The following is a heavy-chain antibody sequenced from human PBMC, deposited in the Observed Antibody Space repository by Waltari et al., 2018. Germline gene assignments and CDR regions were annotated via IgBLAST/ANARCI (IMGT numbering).Heavy chain of an antibody. Sequence: QVQLVQSGAEVKKPGASVKVSCKASGYTFTGYYMHWVRQAPGQGLEWMGRINPNSGGTNYAQKFQGRVTMTRDTSISTAYMELSRLRSDDTAVYYCARDSPGSSSRGSFDYWGQGTLVTVSS. CDR3: ARDSPGSSSRGSFDY. J-gene: IGHJ4*02. CDR2: INPNSGGT. D-gene: IGHD6-6*01. V-gene: IGHV1-2*06. CDR1: GYTFTGYY.